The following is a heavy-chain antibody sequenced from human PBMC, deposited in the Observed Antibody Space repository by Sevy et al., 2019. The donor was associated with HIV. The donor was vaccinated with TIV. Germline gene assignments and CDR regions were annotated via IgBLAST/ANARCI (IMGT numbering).Heavy chain of an antibody. CDR3: AKDKNPYCSGGSCYPTPFDY. V-gene: IGHV3-9*01. CDR1: GFTFDDYA. Sequence: GGSLRLSCAASGFTFDDYAMHWVRQAPGKGLEWVSGISWNSGSIGYSDSVKGRFNISRDNAKNSLYLQMNGLRAEDTALYYCAKDKNPYCSGGSCYPTPFDYWGQGTLVTFSS. D-gene: IGHD2-15*01. CDR2: ISWNSGSI. J-gene: IGHJ4*02.